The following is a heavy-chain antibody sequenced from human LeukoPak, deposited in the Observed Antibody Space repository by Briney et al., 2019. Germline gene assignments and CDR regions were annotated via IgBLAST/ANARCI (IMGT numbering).Heavy chain of an antibody. D-gene: IGHD4-17*01. CDR1: GFTFSSYS. J-gene: IGHJ4*02. CDR3: ARLSFLTVTTAPSFLGIDY. CDR2: ISSSSSYI. Sequence: GGSLRLSCAASGFTFSSYSMNWVRQAPGKGLEWVSSISSSSSYIYYADSVKGRFTISRDNAKNSLYLQMNSLRAEDTAVYYCARLSFLTVTTAPSFLGIDYWGQGTLVTVSS. V-gene: IGHV3-21*01.